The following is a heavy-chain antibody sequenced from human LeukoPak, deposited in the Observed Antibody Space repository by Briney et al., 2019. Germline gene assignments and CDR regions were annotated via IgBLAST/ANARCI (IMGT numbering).Heavy chain of an antibody. J-gene: IGHJ6*03. D-gene: IGHD6-13*01. V-gene: IGHV3-23*01. CDR1: GFTFSSYA. CDR2: ISGSGGST. CDR3: TKRGSCMVRVYYYYMDV. Sequence: PGGSLRLSFAASGFTFSSYAMSWVRQAPGKGLKWVSAISGSGGSTYYADSVKGRFTISRDNSKNTLYLQMNSLRAEDTAVYYCTKRGSCMVRVYYYYMDVWGKGTTVTVSS.